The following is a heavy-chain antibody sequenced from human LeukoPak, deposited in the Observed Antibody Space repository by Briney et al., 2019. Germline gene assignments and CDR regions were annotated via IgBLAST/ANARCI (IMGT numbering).Heavy chain of an antibody. D-gene: IGHD2-15*01. CDR3: ARDRLRLGYERTNWFDP. CDR1: GYTFTSYY. J-gene: IGHJ5*02. V-gene: IGHV1-46*01. CDR2: INPSGGST. Sequence: ASVKVSCKASGYTFTSYYMHWVRQAPGQGLEWMGIINPSGGSTSYAQKFQGRVTMTRDTSTSTVYMELSSLRSEDTAAYYCARDRLRLGYERTNWFDPWGQGTLVTVSS.